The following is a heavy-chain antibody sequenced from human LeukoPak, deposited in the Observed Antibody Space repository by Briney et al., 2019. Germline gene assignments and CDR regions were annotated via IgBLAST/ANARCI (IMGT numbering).Heavy chain of an antibody. CDR1: GFTFSSYE. J-gene: IGHJ6*02. V-gene: IGHV3-48*03. Sequence: PGGSLRLSCAASGFTFSSYEMNWVRQAPGKGLEGVSYISSSGSDIYCADSVKGRFTISRDNAKNSLYMQMNSQRDEDTAVYYCARDDYDSSGGYYGMDVWGQGPTVTVSS. CDR3: ARDDYDSSGGYYGMDV. CDR2: ISSSGSDI. D-gene: IGHD3-22*01.